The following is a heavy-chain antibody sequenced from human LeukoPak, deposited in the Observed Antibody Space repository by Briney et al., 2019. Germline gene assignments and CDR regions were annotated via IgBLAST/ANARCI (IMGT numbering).Heavy chain of an antibody. CDR3: AKDLEGAAASFDY. J-gene: IGHJ4*02. Sequence: PGRSLRLSCAASGFTFSSYGMHWVRQAPGKGLEWVAFIRYDGSNKYYADSVKGRFTISRDNSKNTLYLQMNSLRAEDTAVYYCAKDLEGAAASFDYWGQGTLVTVSS. D-gene: IGHD6-13*01. V-gene: IGHV3-30*02. CDR1: GFTFSSYG. CDR2: IRYDGSNK.